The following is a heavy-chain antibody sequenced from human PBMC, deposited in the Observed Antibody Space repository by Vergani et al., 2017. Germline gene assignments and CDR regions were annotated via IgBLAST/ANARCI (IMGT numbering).Heavy chain of an antibody. V-gene: IGHV1-69*04. D-gene: IGHD6-6*01. CDR1: GGTFSSYA. J-gene: IGHJ4*02. CDR3: ARDPNIAARWTDTKYYFDY. CDR2: IIPILGIA. Sequence: QVQLVQSGAEVKKPGSSVKVSCKASGGTFSSYAISWVRQAPGQGLEWMGRIIPILGIANYAQKFQGRVTITADKSTSTVYMELSSLRSEDTAVYYCARDPNIAARWTDTKYYFDYWGQGTLVTVSS.